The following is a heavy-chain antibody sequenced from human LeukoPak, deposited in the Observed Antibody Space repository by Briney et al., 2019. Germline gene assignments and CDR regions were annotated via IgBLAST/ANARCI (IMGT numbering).Heavy chain of an antibody. CDR1: SESFSGYF. V-gene: IGHV4-34*01. Sequence: KPSETLSLTCAIYSESFSGYFWSWIRQPPGKGLEWIGEINYSGSTTYNPSLRRRVTMSVDSSKNQFSLRLSSVTAADTAVYYCARLFFAFGESYFYSYHMDVWGKGTTVIISS. J-gene: IGHJ6*03. CDR2: INYSGST. CDR3: ARLFFAFGESYFYSYHMDV. D-gene: IGHD3-10*01.